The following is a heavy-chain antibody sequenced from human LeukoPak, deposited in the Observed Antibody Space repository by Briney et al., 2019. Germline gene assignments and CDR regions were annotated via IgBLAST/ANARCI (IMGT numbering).Heavy chain of an antibody. Sequence: PGGSLRLSCAASGFTFSSYAMSWIRQPPGKGLEWIGSIYYSGSTYYNPSLKSRVTISVDTSKNQFSLKLSSVTAADTAVYYCARHHRGDGYNSFDYWGQGTLVTVSS. CDR3: ARHHRGDGYNSFDY. J-gene: IGHJ4*02. V-gene: IGHV4-39*01. CDR1: GFTFSSYA. D-gene: IGHD5-24*01. CDR2: IYYSGST.